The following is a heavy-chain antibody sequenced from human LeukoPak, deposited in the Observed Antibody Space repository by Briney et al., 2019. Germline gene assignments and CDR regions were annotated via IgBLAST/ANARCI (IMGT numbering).Heavy chain of an antibody. Sequence: NRGESLKISCKGSGYSFTSYWIGWVRQLPGKGLEWMGIIYPGDSDTRYSPSFQGQVTISADKSISTAYLQWSSLKASDTAMYYCARVGSSGWYNHFNKYFDYWGQGTLVTVSS. CDR3: ARVGSSGWYNHFNKYFDY. J-gene: IGHJ4*02. D-gene: IGHD6-19*01. V-gene: IGHV5-51*01. CDR1: GYSFTSYW. CDR2: IYPGDSDT.